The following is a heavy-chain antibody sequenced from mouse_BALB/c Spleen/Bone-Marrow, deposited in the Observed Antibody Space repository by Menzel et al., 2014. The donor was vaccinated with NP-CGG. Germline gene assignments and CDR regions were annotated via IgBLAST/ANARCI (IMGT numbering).Heavy chain of an antibody. J-gene: IGHJ3*01. CDR1: GYTFTSYV. CDR2: INPYNDGT. V-gene: IGHV1-14*01. CDR3: ARSGRYDGFAY. Sequence: HLVESGPELVNPGASVKMSCKASGYTFTSYVMHWVKQKPGQGLEWIGYINPYNDGTKYNEKFKGKATLTSDKSSSTAYMELSSLTSEDSAVYYCARSGRYDGFAYWGQGPPVTASA. D-gene: IGHD2-14*01.